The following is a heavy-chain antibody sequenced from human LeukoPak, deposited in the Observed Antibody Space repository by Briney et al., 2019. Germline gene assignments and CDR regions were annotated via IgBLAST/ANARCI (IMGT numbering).Heavy chain of an antibody. CDR2: ISAYNGNT. CDR1: GYTFTSYG. V-gene: IGHV1-18*01. Sequence: ASVKFSCKASGYTFTSYGISWVRQAPGQGLEWMGWISAYNGNTNYAQKLQGRVTMTTDTSTTTAYMELRSLISDDTAVYYCAVFRTPIDYWGQGTLVTVSS. CDR3: AVFRTPIDY. J-gene: IGHJ4*02. D-gene: IGHD3-3*01.